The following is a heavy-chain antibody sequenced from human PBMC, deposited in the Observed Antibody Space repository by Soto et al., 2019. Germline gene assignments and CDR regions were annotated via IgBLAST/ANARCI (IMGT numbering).Heavy chain of an antibody. CDR2: IKSKTDGGTT. Sequence: EVQLVESGGGLVKPGGSLRLCCAASGFTFSNAWMPWVRQTPGKGLEWLGRIKSKTDGGTTYYAAPVKGRFTISRDDSRNAVCLQMNSLKTEDTAVYYCTTTGTIDYWGQGTLVTVSS. V-gene: IGHV3-15*01. D-gene: IGHD1-1*01. CDR3: TTTGTIDY. CDR1: GFTFSNAW. J-gene: IGHJ4*02.